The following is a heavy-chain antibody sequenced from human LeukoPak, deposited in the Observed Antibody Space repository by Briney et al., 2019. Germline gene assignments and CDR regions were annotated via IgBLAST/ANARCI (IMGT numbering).Heavy chain of an antibody. CDR3: ARGFIAAAGTNDY. V-gene: IGHV3-66*01. Sequence: GGSLRLSCAASGFTVSSNYMSWVRQAPGKGLEWVSVIYSGGSTYYADSVKGRFAISRDNSKNTLYLQMNSLRAEDTAVYYCARGFIAAAGTNDYWGQGTLVTVSS. CDR1: GFTVSSNY. J-gene: IGHJ4*02. D-gene: IGHD6-13*01. CDR2: IYSGGST.